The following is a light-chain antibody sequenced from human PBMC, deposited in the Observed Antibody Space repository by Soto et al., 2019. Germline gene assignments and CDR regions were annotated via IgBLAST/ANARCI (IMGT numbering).Light chain of an antibody. Sequence: QPVLTQPPSVSRAPGQRVTISCTGSSSNIGAGYDVHWYQQLPGTAPKLLIYGNSNRPSGVPDRFSGSKSGTSASLAITGLQAEDEADYYCQSYDSSLSGSWVFGGGTKVTVL. CDR1: SSNIGAGYD. J-gene: IGLJ3*02. V-gene: IGLV1-40*01. CDR2: GNS. CDR3: QSYDSSLSGSWV.